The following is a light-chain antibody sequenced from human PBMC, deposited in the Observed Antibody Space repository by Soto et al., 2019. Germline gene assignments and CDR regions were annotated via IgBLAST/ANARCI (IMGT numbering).Light chain of an antibody. V-gene: IGLV2-18*02. CDR1: SSDIGSYNR. Sequence: QSALTQPPSVSGSPGQSVTVSCTGASSDIGSYNRVSWYQQSPGTAPKLMIYEVSNRPSGVPDRFSGSKSGNTASLTISGLQPDDEADYYCSSYTSSTTYVFVSGTKVTVL. J-gene: IGLJ1*01. CDR2: EVS. CDR3: SSYTSSTTYV.